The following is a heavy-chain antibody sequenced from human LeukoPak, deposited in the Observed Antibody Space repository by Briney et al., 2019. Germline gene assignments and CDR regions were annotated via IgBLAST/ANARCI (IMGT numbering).Heavy chain of an antibody. V-gene: IGHV1-2*02. Sequence: GASVKVSCKASGYTFTGYYMHWVRQAPGQGLEWMGWINPNSGGTNYAQKFQGRVTMTRNTSISTAYMELSSLRSEDTAVYYCARGQWELLLGDAFDIWGQGTMVTVSS. D-gene: IGHD1-26*01. CDR1: GYTFTGYY. CDR3: ARGQWELLLGDAFDI. CDR2: INPNSGGT. J-gene: IGHJ3*02.